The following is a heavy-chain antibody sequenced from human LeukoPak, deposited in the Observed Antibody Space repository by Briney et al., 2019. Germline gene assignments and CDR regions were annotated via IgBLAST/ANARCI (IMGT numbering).Heavy chain of an antibody. CDR3: ARRERYFDWLLSTDYYGMDV. V-gene: IGHV5-51*01. D-gene: IGHD3-9*01. J-gene: IGHJ6*02. CDR2: IYPGDSDT. CDR1: GYSFTSYW. Sequence: GESLKISCKGSGYSFTSYWIGWVRQMPGKGLEWMGIIYPGDSDTRYSPSFQGQVTISADKSISTAYLQWSSLEASDTAMYYCARRERYFDWLLSTDYYGMDVWGQGTTVTVSS.